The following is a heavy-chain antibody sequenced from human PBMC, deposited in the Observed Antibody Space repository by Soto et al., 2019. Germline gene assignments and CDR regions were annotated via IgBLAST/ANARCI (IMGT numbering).Heavy chain of an antibody. CDR2: IYYSGST. Sequence: GSGPTLVNPTQTLTLTCTFSGFSLSTSGMCVSWIRQPPGKGLEWIGYIYYSGSTNYNPSLKSRLSISLDTSENQFSLKLTSVTAADTAIYYCARARQYYDCELDPWGQGTLVTVSS. V-gene: IGHV4-31*03. J-gene: IGHJ5*02. D-gene: IGHD3-16*01. CDR3: ARARQYYDCELDP. CDR1: GFSLSTSGMC.